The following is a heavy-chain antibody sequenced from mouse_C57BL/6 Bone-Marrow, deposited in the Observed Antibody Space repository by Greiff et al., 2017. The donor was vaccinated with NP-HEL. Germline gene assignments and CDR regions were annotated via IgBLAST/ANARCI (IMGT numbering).Heavy chain of an antibody. D-gene: IGHD1-1*01. CDR2: IDPANGNT. V-gene: IGHV14-3*01. J-gene: IGHJ2*01. CDR3: ASITTVVATPPFDY. Sequence: VQLQQSVTELVRPGASVKLSCTASGFNIKNTYMHWVKQRPEQGLEWIGRIDPANGNTKYAPKFQGKATITADTSSNTAYLQLSSLTSEDTAIYYCASITTVVATPPFDYWGQGTTLTVSS. CDR1: GFNIKNTY.